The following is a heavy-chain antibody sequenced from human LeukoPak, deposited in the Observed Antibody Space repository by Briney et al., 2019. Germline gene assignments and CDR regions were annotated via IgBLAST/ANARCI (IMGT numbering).Heavy chain of an antibody. CDR3: ARDHIQLWTNLLYMDV. Sequence: TGGSLRLSCAASGFIFDDYGMRWVRQVPGKGLEWVSGINWNGRSIGYADSVKGRFTISRDNSKNTLYLQMNSLRAEDTAVYYCARDHIQLWTNLLYMDVWGKGTTVTISS. CDR1: GFIFDDYG. CDR2: INWNGRSI. J-gene: IGHJ6*03. V-gene: IGHV3-20*04. D-gene: IGHD5-18*01.